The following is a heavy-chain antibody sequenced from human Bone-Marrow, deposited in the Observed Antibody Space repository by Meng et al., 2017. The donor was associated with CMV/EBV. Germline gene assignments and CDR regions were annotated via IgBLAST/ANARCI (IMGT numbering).Heavy chain of an antibody. Sequence: ASVKVSCKASGYPSTTYYIHWVRQAPGQGLEWMGIINPRGGNTTYAQKFQGRVTMTTDTSTSTVYMELSSLRSEDTAVYYCARDRSITMIVVDYYYGKDVWGQGTTVTVSS. J-gene: IGHJ6*02. V-gene: IGHV1-46*01. CDR2: INPRGGNT. D-gene: IGHD3-22*01. CDR1: GYPSTTYY. CDR3: ARDRSITMIVVDYYYGKDV.